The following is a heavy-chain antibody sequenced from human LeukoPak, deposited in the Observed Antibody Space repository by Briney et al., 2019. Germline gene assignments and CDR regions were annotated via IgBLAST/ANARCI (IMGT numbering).Heavy chain of an antibody. Sequence: PGGSLRLSCAASGFTFRSYGMHWVRQAPGKGLEWVAVISYDGSNKYYADSVKGRFTISRDNSKNTLYLQMNSLRAEDTAVYYCAKDSSVDAFDIWGQGTMVTVSS. CDR2: ISYDGSNK. D-gene: IGHD3-22*01. J-gene: IGHJ3*02. CDR3: AKDSSVDAFDI. V-gene: IGHV3-30*18. CDR1: GFTFRSYG.